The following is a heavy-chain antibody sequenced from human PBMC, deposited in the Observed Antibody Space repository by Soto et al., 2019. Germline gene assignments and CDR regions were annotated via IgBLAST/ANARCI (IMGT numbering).Heavy chain of an antibody. CDR3: AKSIAARLINWFDP. CDR2: INPSDGNT. Sequence: ASVKVSCKASGYTFTSYDMHWVRQAPGQGLEWMGIINPSDGNTSYAQKFQGRVTMTRDTSTSTAYMELSSLRSEDTAVYYCAKSIAARLINWFDPWGQGTLVTVSS. J-gene: IGHJ5*02. D-gene: IGHD6-6*01. V-gene: IGHV1-46*03. CDR1: GYTFTSYD.